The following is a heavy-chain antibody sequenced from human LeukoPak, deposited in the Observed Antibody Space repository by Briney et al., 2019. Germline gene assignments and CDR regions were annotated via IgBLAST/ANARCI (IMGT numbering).Heavy chain of an antibody. CDR2: ISGSGDSV. CDR3: GKGNTASRPGFVD. V-gene: IGHV3-23*01. Sequence: GGSLRLSCAASGFTFSAYPIHWVRQAPGKGLEWLSSISGSGDSVFYADSVKGRFTISRDNSLNTLHLQMNSLRAEDTAFYYCGKGNTASRPGFVDWGQGTLVTVSS. D-gene: IGHD5-18*01. J-gene: IGHJ4*02. CDR1: GFTFSAYP.